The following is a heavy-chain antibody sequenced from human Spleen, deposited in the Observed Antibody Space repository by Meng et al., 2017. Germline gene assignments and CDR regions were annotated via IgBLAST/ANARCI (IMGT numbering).Heavy chain of an antibody. CDR1: GYTFTSYD. D-gene: IGHD3-3*01. CDR2: MNPNSGNT. CDR3: ARMRSGFDIEY. Sequence: QVQLVQPGAEVKKPGASVTLSCKASGYTFTSYDINWVRQATGQGLEWMGWMNPNSGNTGYAQKFQGRVTMTRSTSISTAHMELSSLRSEDTAVYYCARMRSGFDIEYWGQGTLVTVSS. V-gene: IGHV1-8*01. J-gene: IGHJ4*02.